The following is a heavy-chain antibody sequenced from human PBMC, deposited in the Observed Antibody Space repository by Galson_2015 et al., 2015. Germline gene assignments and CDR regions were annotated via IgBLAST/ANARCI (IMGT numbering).Heavy chain of an antibody. Sequence: SLRLSCAASGFTFSNYAMSWVRQAPGKWLEWVSTISDSGDTTYFADSVRGRFTVSRDNSKNTLYLQINSLRAEDTAVFYCAKGFYRGPVGNAFDIWGQGTMVTVSS. V-gene: IGHV3-23*01. CDR2: ISDSGDTT. CDR1: GFTFSNYA. D-gene: IGHD6-13*01. CDR3: AKGFYRGPVGNAFDI. J-gene: IGHJ3*02.